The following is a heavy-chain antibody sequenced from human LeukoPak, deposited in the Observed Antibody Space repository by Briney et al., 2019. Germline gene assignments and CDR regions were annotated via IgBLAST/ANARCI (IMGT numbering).Heavy chain of an antibody. CDR1: GFSVTTYH. Sequence: SETLSLTCSVSGFSVTTYHWSWIRQSAGKGLEWIRRVHASGTTNYNPSLESRVTMSVDTSKNQLSPMLTSVTAADTAVYYCARDGLYSNGYSYFDYWGQGTLVTVSS. V-gene: IGHV4-4*07. CDR3: ARDGLYSNGYSYFDY. CDR2: VHASGTT. D-gene: IGHD3-22*01. J-gene: IGHJ4*02.